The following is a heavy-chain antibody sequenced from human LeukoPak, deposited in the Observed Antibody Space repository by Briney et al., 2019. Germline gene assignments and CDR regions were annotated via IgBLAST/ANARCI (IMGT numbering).Heavy chain of an antibody. Sequence: PSETLSLTCAVYGGSFSGYYWSWIRQPPGKGLEWIGEINHSGSTNYNPSLKSRVTISVDTSKNQFSLKLSSVTAADTAVYYCARGRVFCSGGSCYSGWFDPWGQGTLVTVSS. V-gene: IGHV4-34*01. CDR2: INHSGST. CDR1: GGSFSGYY. CDR3: ARGRVFCSGGSCYSGWFDP. D-gene: IGHD2-15*01. J-gene: IGHJ5*02.